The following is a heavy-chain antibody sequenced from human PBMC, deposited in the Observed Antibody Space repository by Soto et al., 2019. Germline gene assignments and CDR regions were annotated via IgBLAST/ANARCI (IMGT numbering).Heavy chain of an antibody. CDR3: ARRGSGSYYDY. CDR1: GFTFSSYA. J-gene: IGHJ4*02. V-gene: IGHV3-23*01. CDR2: ISGSGDST. D-gene: IGHD2-15*01. Sequence: EVQLLESGGGLVQPGGSLRLSCAASGFTFSSYAMRWVRQAPVKGLEWVSAISGSGDSTYYADSVKGRFTISRDNSKNTLYLQMNSMRAEDTAVYYFARRGSGSYYDYWGQGTLVTVYS.